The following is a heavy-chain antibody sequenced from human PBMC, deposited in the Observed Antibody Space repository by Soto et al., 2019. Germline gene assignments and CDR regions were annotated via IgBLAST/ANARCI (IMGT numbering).Heavy chain of an antibody. CDR3: ARRAIAAANLDY. CDR2: INASGGST. Sequence: ASVKVSCKTSGYTFTSYYMHWVRQAPGQGLEWMGIINASGGSTSYAQKFQGRVTMTRDTSTSTVYMELSSLRSEDTAVYYCARRAIAAANLDYWGQGTLVTVSS. D-gene: IGHD6-13*01. V-gene: IGHV1-46*03. J-gene: IGHJ4*02. CDR1: GYTFTSYY.